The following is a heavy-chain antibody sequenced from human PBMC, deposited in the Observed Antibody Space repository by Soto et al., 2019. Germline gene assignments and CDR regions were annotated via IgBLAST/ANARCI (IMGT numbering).Heavy chain of an antibody. V-gene: IGHV4-59*01. CDR1: GGSISSYY. CDR2: IYYSGST. D-gene: IGHD1-1*01. J-gene: IGHJ4*02. CDR3: ARVLGTTLRTSGFDY. Sequence: SETLSLTCTVSGGSISSYYWSWIRQPPGKGLEWIGYIYYSGSTNYNPSLKSRVTISVDTSKNQFSLKLSSVTAADTAVYYCARVLGTTLRTSGFDYWGQGTLVTVSS.